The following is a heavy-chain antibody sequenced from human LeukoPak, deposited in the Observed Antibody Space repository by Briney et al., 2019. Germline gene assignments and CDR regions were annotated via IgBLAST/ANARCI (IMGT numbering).Heavy chain of an antibody. Sequence: SQTLSLTCTVSGGSISSGSYYWSWIRQPAGNGLEWIGRIYTSGSTNYNPSLKSRVTISVDTSKNQFSLKLSSVTAADTAVYYCARGGDGYNSYYFDYWGQGTLVTVSS. J-gene: IGHJ4*02. V-gene: IGHV4-61*02. CDR2: IYTSGST. CDR3: ARGGDGYNSYYFDY. D-gene: IGHD5-24*01. CDR1: GGSISSGSYY.